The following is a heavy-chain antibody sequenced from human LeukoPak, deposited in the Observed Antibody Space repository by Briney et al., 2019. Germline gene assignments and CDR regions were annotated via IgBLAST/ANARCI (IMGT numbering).Heavy chain of an antibody. CDR2: INPNSGGT. J-gene: IGHJ4*02. V-gene: IGHV1-2*02. CDR3: ARDVPDDFWSGYYSPNYFDY. D-gene: IGHD3-3*01. Sequence: GASVRVSCKASGYTFTGYYMHWVRQAPGQGLEWMGWINPNSGGTNYAQKFQGRVTMTRDTSISTAYMELSSLRSDDTAVYYCARDVPDDFWSGYYSPNYFDYWGQGTLVTVSS. CDR1: GYTFTGYY.